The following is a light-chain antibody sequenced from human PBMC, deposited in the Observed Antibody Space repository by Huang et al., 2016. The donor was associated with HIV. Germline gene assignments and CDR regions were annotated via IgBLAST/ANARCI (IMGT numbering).Light chain of an antibody. Sequence: DIVMIQSPLSLPVTPGEPASISCTSSRSLLHSNGYNYLDWYLQQPGQSPQLLIFLGSNRASGVPDRFSGSGSGTYFSLKISRVEAEDVGVYYCMQALHTPYTFGQGTKLEIK. CDR3: MQALHTPYT. J-gene: IGKJ2*01. CDR2: LGS. V-gene: IGKV2-28*01. CDR1: RSLLHSNGYNY.